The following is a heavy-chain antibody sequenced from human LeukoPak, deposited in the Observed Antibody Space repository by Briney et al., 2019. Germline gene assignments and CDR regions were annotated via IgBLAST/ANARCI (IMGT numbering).Heavy chain of an antibody. D-gene: IGHD3-3*01. CDR3: ARDPLVLRFLESSDMDV. J-gene: IGHJ6*03. CDR2: ISSSSSYI. V-gene: IGHV3-21*01. CDR1: GFTFSSYS. Sequence: GGSLGLSCAASGFTFSSYSMNWVRQAPGKGLEWVSSISSSSSYIYYADSVKGRFTISRDNAKNSLYLQMNSLRAEDTAVYYCARDPLVLRFLESSDMDVWGKGTTVTVSS.